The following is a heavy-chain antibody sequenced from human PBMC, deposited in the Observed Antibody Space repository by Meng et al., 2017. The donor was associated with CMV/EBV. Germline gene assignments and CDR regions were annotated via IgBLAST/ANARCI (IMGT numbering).Heavy chain of an antibody. CDR2: IYSGGST. Sequence: GESLKISCAASGFTVSSNYMSWVRQAPGKGLEWVSVIYSGGSTYYADSVKGRFTISRDKSKNTLYLQMNSLRAEDTAVYYCASGTAMELGFDYWGQGTLVTVSS. CDR3: ASGTAMELGFDY. V-gene: IGHV3-53*01. J-gene: IGHJ4*02. D-gene: IGHD5-18*01. CDR1: GFTVSSNY.